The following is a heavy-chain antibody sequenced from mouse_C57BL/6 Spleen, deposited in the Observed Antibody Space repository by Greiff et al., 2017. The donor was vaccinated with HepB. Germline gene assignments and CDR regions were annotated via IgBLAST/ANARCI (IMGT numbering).Heavy chain of an antibody. CDR1: GYTFTSYW. V-gene: IGHV1-59*01. J-gene: IGHJ4*01. CDR3: ARGITTVVAPVAMDY. D-gene: IGHD1-1*01. CDR2: IDPSDSYT. Sequence: VQLQQPGAELVRPGTSVKLSCKASGYTFTSYWMHWVKQRPGQGLEWIGVIDPSDSYTNYNQKFKGKATLTVDTSSSTAYMQLSSLTSEDSAVYYGARGITTVVAPVAMDYWGQGTSVTVSS.